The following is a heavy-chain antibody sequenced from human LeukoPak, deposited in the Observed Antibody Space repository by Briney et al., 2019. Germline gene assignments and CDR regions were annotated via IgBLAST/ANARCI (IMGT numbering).Heavy chain of an antibody. Sequence: PSETLSLTCTVSGGSFSSYYWSWMRQPPGKGLEWIGYIYYSGSTNYNPSLKSRVTISVDTSKNQFSLKLSSVTTADTAVYYCAMESGYGSGSYFDYWGQGTLVTVSS. J-gene: IGHJ4*02. D-gene: IGHD3-10*01. CDR1: GGSFSSYY. V-gene: IGHV4-59*01. CDR3: AMESGYGSGSYFDY. CDR2: IYYSGST.